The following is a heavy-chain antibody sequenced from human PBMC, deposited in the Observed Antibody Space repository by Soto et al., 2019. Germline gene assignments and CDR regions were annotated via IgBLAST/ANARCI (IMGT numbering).Heavy chain of an antibody. V-gene: IGHV3-23*01. CDR3: AKNEGYSSGWYID. CDR1: GFTFSSYG. CDR2: ISGSGGST. Sequence: EVQQLESGGGLVQPGGSLRLSCAASGFTFSSYGMSWVRQAPGKGLEWVSAISGSGGSTYNADSVKGRFTIYRDNSKNTLYLQMKSLRAEDTAVYYCAKNEGYSSGWYIDGGQGTLVKVSS. J-gene: IGHJ4*02. D-gene: IGHD6-19*01.